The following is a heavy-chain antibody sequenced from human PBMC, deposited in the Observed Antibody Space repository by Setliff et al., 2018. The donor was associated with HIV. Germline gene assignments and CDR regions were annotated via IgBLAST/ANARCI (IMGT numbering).Heavy chain of an antibody. CDR3: AKAVAQQFVSFFDH. CDR1: GFMFGDYL. Sequence: GGSLRLSCTASGFMFGDYLMSWVRQAPGKGLEWVSAISDTGDYIYYADSVKGRFTISRDNSKNTLYLQMNSLRAEDTAVYYCAKAVAQQFVSFFDHWGQGTLVTVSS. CDR2: ISDTGDYI. D-gene: IGHD6-6*01. J-gene: IGHJ4*02. V-gene: IGHV3-23*01.